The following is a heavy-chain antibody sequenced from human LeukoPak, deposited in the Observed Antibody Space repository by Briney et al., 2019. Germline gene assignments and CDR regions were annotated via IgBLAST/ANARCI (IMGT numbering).Heavy chain of an antibody. J-gene: IGHJ4*02. CDR3: ARDLGIAVAGTVLGFDY. CDR2: ISSSSSYI. V-gene: IGHV3-21*01. Sequence: GGSLRLSCAASGFTFSSYSMNWVRQAPGKGLEWVSSISSSSSYIYYADSVKGRFTISRDNTKNSLYLQMNSLRAEDTAVYYCARDLGIAVAGTVLGFDYWGQGTLVTVS. D-gene: IGHD6-19*01. CDR1: GFTFSSYS.